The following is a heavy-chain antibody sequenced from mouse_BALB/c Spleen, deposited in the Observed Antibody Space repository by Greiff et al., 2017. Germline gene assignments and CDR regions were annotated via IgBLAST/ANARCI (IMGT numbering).Heavy chain of an antibody. CDR2: ISYSGST. V-gene: IGHV3-2*02. CDR1: GYSITSDYA. D-gene: IGHD2-3*01. J-gene: IGHJ4*01. CDR3: ARHPIYDGYYEAMDY. Sequence: EVQLQESGPGLVKPSQSLSLTCTVTGYSITSDYAWNWIRQFPGNKLEWMGYISYSGSTSYNPSLKSRISITRDTSKNQFFLQLNSVTTEDTATYYCARHPIYDGYYEAMDYWGQGTSVTVSS.